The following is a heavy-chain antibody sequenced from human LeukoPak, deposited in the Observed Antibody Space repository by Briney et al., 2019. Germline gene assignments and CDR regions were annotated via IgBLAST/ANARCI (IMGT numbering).Heavy chain of an antibody. D-gene: IGHD3-10*01. CDR2: MNPNSGNT. J-gene: IGHJ6*02. CDR1: GYTFTSYD. V-gene: IGHV1-8*01. CDR3: ARLPALRDPRGYYYYYGMDV. Sequence: RASVKVSCKASGYTFTSYDINWVRQATGQGLEWMGWMNPNSGNTGYAQKFQGRVTMTRNTSISTAYMELSSLRSEDTAVYYCARLPALRDPRGYYYYYGMDVWGQGTTVTVSS.